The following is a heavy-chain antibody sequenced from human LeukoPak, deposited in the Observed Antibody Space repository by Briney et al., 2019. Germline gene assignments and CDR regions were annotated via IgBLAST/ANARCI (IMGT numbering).Heavy chain of an antibody. V-gene: IGHV4-39*07. D-gene: IGHD3-22*01. CDR2: IYYSGST. CDR1: GGSISSSSYY. CDR3: ARGALMIVVVTAIDY. Sequence: TSETLSLTCTVSGGSISSSSYYWGWIRQPPGKGLEWIGSIYYSGSTYYNPSLKSRVTISVDTSKNQFSLKLSSVTAADTAVYYCARGALMIVVVTAIDYWGQGTLVTVSS. J-gene: IGHJ4*02.